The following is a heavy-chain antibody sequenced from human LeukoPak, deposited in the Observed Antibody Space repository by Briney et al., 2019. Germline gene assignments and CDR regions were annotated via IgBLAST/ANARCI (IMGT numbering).Heavy chain of an antibody. CDR3: ARRGAYDSGE. V-gene: IGHV1-46*01. CDR2: DLPNQVRT. Sequence: GASVKVTRKASAYTFTSYYIYLVRQAPAQRIEWMGTDLPNQVRTDHAQKFQVRATLTSDTSTSTDYMKLTIQRSEDTSTDYYARRGAYDSGEWGGGTLITVSS. D-gene: IGHD5-12*01. J-gene: IGHJ4*02. CDR1: AYTFTSYY.